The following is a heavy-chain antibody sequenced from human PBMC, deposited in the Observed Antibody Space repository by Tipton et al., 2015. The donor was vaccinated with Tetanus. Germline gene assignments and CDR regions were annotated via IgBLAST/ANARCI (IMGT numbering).Heavy chain of an antibody. D-gene: IGHD4-23*01. J-gene: IGHJ2*01. CDR1: GGSISSYY. CDR3: ARGGDYGGVYWFFDL. CDR2: IYYSGST. Sequence: LSLTCTVSGGSISSYYWSWIRQLPGKGLEWIGYIYYSGSTNYNPSLKSRVTISVDTSKNQFSLKLSSVTAADTAVYYCARGGDYGGVYWFFDLWGRGTLVTVSS. V-gene: IGHV4-59*01.